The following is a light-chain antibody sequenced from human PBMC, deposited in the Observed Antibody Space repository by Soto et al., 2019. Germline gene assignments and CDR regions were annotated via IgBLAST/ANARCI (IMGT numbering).Light chain of an antibody. CDR3: QQYNNWPRT. J-gene: IGKJ1*01. CDR1: ESVTSS. Sequence: EIVMTQSPATLSVSPGDRATLSCRASESVTSSLAWYQQKPGQPPRLLIYAASTRATDVPARFSGGGSETEFTLTISSLQSEDFAVYYCQQYNNWPRTFGQGTKVDIK. CDR2: AAS. V-gene: IGKV3-15*01.